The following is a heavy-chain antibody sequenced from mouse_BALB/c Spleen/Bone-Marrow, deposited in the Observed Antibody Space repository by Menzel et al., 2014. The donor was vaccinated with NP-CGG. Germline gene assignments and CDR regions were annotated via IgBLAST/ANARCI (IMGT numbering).Heavy chain of an antibody. CDR3: TRSRRAMDH. V-gene: IGHV1S81*02. Sequence: QVQLQQSGPELVKPGASVKLSCKASGYTFTSYYMCWVKQRPGQGLEWIGEINPSNGGTNFNEKFKSKATLTVDKSSSTAYMSLSSLTSEDSAVYYCTRSRRAMDHWGQGTSVTVSS. CDR1: GYTFTSYY. J-gene: IGHJ4*01. D-gene: IGHD2-12*01. CDR2: INPSNGGT.